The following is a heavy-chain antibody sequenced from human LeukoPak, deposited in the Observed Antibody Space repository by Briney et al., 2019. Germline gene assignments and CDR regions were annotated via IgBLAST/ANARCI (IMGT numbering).Heavy chain of an antibody. CDR1: GFSLSTSGRC. V-gene: IGHV2-70*11. CDR3: ARILESVFGGDSSGFAPRYGMDV. D-gene: IGHD3-22*01. CDR2: IHRDDDN. Sequence: SGPTLVNPTQTLXLTCTFSGFSLSTSGRCVSWIRQPSGKALEWLARIHRDDDNYYSTSLKTRLTISKDTSRNKVVLTMTNMDPVDTATYYCARILESVFGGDSSGFAPRYGMDVWGQGTTVTVSS. J-gene: IGHJ6*02.